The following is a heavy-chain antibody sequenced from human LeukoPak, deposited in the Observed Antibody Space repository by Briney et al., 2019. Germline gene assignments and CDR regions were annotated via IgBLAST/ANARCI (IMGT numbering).Heavy chain of an antibody. CDR1: GYTFSSYY. V-gene: IGHV1-46*01. Sequence: ASVKVSCKASGYTFSSYYMHWVRQAPEQGFEWMGIMHPSGGYTSYAPKFQGRVTMTRDMSTSTVYLDLSSLRSEDTAVYYCARDFGYCSGGSCYSLHDWDNWFDPWGQGTLVTVSS. D-gene: IGHD2-15*01. CDR2: MHPSGGYT. CDR3: ARDFGYCSGGSCYSLHDWDNWFDP. J-gene: IGHJ5*02.